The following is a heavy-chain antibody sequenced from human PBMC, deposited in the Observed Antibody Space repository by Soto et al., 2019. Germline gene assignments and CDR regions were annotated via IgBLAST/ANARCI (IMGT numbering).Heavy chain of an antibody. CDR2: INHSGST. D-gene: IGHD3-10*01. CDR3: ARGGRYYGSGSYYHWYFDL. Sequence: SETLSLTCAVYGGSFSGYYWSWIRQPPGKGLEWIGEINHSGSTNYNPSLKSRVTISVDTSKNQFSLKLSSVTAADTAVYYCARGGRYYGSGSYYHWYFDLWGRGTPVTVSS. CDR1: GGSFSGYY. V-gene: IGHV4-34*01. J-gene: IGHJ2*01.